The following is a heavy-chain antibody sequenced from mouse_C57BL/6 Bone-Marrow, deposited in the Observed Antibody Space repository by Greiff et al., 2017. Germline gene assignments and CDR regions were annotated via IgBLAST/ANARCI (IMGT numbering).Heavy chain of an antibody. CDR1: GYTFTSYW. CDR3: ARLIYYYGSKYFDV. D-gene: IGHD1-1*01. V-gene: IGHV1-69*01. CDR2: IDPSDSYP. J-gene: IGHJ1*03. Sequence: QVQLKQPGAELVMPGASVKLSCKASGYTFTSYWMHWVKQRPGQGLEWIGEIDPSDSYPNSNQKFKGKSTLTVDKSSSTAYMQLSSLTSVDSAVYYCARLIYYYGSKYFDVWGTGTTVTVSS.